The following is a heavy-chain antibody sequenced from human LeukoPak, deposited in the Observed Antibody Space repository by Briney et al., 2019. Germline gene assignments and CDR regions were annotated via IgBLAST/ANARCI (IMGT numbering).Heavy chain of an antibody. J-gene: IGHJ6*03. CDR3: ARVFGGSDFNYYYYYMDV. V-gene: IGHV4-61*02. CDR1: GGSITSVGYY. CDR2: IYPSGNT. Sequence: SQTLSLTCTVSGGSITSVGYYWTWLRQPAGKGLEWIGRIYPSGNTMYNPSLTSRVTISVDTSKNQFSLKLSSVTAPGTAVYYCARVFGGSDFNYYYYYMDVWGKGTTVTISS. D-gene: IGHD5-12*01.